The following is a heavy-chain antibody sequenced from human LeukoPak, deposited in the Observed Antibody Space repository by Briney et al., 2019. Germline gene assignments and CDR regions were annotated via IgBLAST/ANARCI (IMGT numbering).Heavy chain of an antibody. V-gene: IGHV4-59*01. CDR3: ARGGSFPIAAAGEFDY. Sequence: SETLSLTCTVSGGSISSYYWSWIRQPPGKGLEWIGYIYYSGSTNYNPSLKSRVTISVDTSKNQFSPKLSSVTAADTAVYYCARGGSFPIAAAGEFDYWGQGTLVTVSS. J-gene: IGHJ4*02. CDR1: GGSISSYY. CDR2: IYYSGST. D-gene: IGHD6-13*01.